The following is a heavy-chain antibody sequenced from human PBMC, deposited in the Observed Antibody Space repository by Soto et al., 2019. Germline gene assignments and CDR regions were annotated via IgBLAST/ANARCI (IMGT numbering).Heavy chain of an antibody. J-gene: IGHJ3*02. CDR1: GASINNHY. CDR3: AQSQWLPGDVFNI. V-gene: IGHV4-59*11. D-gene: IGHD6-19*01. Sequence: QVQLQESGPGLVKPSETLSLTCAVSGASINNHYWTWLRQPPGKGLEWIGYIRDSGSTNYNPSLRSRVTISLDTSKNHFSLRLTSATAADTAVYYCAQSQWLPGDVFNIWGQGTMVTVSS. CDR2: IRDSGST.